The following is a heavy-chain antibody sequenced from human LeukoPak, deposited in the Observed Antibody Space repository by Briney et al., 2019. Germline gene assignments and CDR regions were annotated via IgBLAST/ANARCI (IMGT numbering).Heavy chain of an antibody. J-gene: IGHJ4*02. Sequence: GGSLRLSCEASGFTFSNYPMSWVRQAPGRGLEWVSVISESGDVTHYADAMKGRFTISRDNSKNTLYVQMNSLRAVDTAVYYCARGGPYCSSTSCYSTTDGFDYWGQGTLVTVSS. CDR2: ISESGDVT. CDR1: GFTFSNYP. V-gene: IGHV3-23*01. CDR3: ARGGPYCSSTSCYSTTDGFDY. D-gene: IGHD2-2*01.